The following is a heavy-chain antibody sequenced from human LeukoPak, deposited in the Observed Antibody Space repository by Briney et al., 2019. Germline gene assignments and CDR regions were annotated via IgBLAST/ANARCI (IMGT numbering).Heavy chain of an antibody. D-gene: IGHD3-10*01. V-gene: IGHV3-30*04. CDR2: ISYDGSNK. J-gene: IGHJ4*02. CDR3: ARVGYYGSVNSYAHDY. CDR1: GFTFSSYA. Sequence: GGTLRLSCAASGFTFSSYAMHWVRQAPGKGLEWVAVISYDGSNKYYADSVKGRFTISRDNSKNTLYLQMNSLRAEDTAVYYCARVGYYGSVNSYAHDYWGQGTLVTVSS.